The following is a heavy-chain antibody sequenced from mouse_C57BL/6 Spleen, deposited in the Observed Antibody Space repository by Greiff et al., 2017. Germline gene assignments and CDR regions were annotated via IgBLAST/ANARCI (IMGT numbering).Heavy chain of an antibody. CDR1: GFNIKDYY. D-gene: IGHD1-1*01. Sequence: VQLKESGAELVRPGASVKLSCTASGFNIKDYYMHWVKQRPEQGLEWIGRIDPEDGDTEYAPKFQGKATMTADTSSNTAYLQLSSLTSEDTAVYYCTTPDYGSSYYAMDYWGQGTSVTVSS. J-gene: IGHJ4*01. CDR2: IDPEDGDT. V-gene: IGHV14-1*01. CDR3: TTPDYGSSYYAMDY.